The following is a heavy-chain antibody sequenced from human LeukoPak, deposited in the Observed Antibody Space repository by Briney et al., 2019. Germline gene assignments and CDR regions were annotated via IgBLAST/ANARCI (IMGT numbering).Heavy chain of an antibody. J-gene: IGHJ3*02. V-gene: IGHV3-48*03. Sequence: GGSLGLSCSASGFTFGSYAMAWVRQAPGKGLEWVSYISSSGSTIYYADSVKGRFTISRDNAKNSLYLQMNSLRAEDTAVYYCARPLGYCSGGSCLTDAFDIWGQGTMVTVSS. CDR1: GFTFGSYA. CDR3: ARPLGYCSGGSCLTDAFDI. D-gene: IGHD2-15*01. CDR2: ISSSGSTI.